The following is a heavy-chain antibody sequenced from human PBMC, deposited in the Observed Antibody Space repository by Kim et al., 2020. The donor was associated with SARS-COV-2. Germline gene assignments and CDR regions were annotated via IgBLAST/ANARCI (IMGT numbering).Heavy chain of an antibody. J-gene: IGHJ3*01. CDR1: GYTFSTYD. V-gene: IGHV1-3*01. D-gene: IGHD3-3*01. Sequence: ASVKVSCKASGYTFSTYDMHWVRQAPGQRLEWMGWINAGNGNAKYSQNFQGRVTITRDTFASTAYMELSSLRSEDTAVYYCGRGIQGLGVVILFWGQGTMVTVSS. CDR2: INAGNGNA. CDR3: GRGIQGLGVVILF.